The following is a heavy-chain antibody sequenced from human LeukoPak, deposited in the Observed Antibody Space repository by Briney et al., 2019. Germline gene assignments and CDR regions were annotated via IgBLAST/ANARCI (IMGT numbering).Heavy chain of an antibody. CDR3: ARHRSSSGYYFSSRYMDV. CDR1: GFTVSSYY. Sequence: GGSLRLSCAASGFTVSSYYMSWVRQAPGKRLEWVSAIYSGRTTYYADSVKGRFTISRDNSKDTLYLQMNSLRAEDTAVYYCARHRSSSGYYFSSRYMDVWGKGTTVTISS. J-gene: IGHJ6*03. CDR2: IYSGRTT. D-gene: IGHD3-22*01. V-gene: IGHV3-66*04.